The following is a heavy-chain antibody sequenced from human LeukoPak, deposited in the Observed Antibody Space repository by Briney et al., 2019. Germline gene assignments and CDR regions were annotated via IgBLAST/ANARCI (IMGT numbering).Heavy chain of an antibody. V-gene: IGHV4-39*07. CDR3: ARISSGYYWSLDY. CDR1: GGSISSSSYY. Sequence: KSSETLSLTCTVSGGSISSSSYYWGWIRQPPGKGLEWIGSIYYSGSSYYNPSLKSRVTISVDTSKNQFSLELSSVTAADTAVYYCARISSGYYWSLDYWGQGTLVTVSS. J-gene: IGHJ4*02. CDR2: IYYSGSS. D-gene: IGHD3-22*01.